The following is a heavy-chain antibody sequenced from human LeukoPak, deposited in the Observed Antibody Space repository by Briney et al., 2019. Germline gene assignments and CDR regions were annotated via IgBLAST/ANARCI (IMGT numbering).Heavy chain of an antibody. CDR3: ATMHYDYVWGSYPRDY. D-gene: IGHD3-16*02. CDR1: GYTLNQLS. Sequence: ASVKVSYMFSGYTLNQLSMHWVRQAPGKGLEWMGGFDPEDGETIYAQKFQGRVTMTEDTSTDTAYMELSSLRSEDTAVYYCATMHYDYVWGSYPRDYWGQGTLVTVSS. J-gene: IGHJ4*02. V-gene: IGHV1-24*01. CDR2: FDPEDGET.